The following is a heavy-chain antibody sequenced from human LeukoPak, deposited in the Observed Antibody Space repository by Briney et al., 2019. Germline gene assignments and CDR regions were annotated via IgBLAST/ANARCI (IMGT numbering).Heavy chain of an antibody. Sequence: GASVKVSCKASGYTFTGYYMHWVRQAPGQGLEWTGGINPNSGGTNYAQKFQGRVTMTRDTFISTAYMELSRLRSDDTAVYYWARRQLVLRFLEWFPAFDIWGQGTMGTVSS. V-gene: IGHV1-2*02. D-gene: IGHD3-3*01. CDR3: ARRQLVLRFLEWFPAFDI. CDR2: INPNSGGT. J-gene: IGHJ3*02. CDR1: GYTFTGYY.